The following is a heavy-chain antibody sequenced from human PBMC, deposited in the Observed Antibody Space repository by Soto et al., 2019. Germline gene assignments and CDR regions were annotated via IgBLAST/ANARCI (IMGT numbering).Heavy chain of an antibody. CDR1: LFTFSSYA. CDR3: AKGGQQLVIYYYYYMEV. V-gene: IGHV3-23*01. CDR2: ISGSVGST. Sequence: LRLSWAASLFTFSSYAIGWILQSPVKLLECVSAISGSVGSTYYADSVKGRFTISRDNSKNTLYLQMNSLRAEDTAVYYCAKGGQQLVIYYYYYMEVWGKGTTVTVSS. J-gene: IGHJ6*03. D-gene: IGHD6-13*01.